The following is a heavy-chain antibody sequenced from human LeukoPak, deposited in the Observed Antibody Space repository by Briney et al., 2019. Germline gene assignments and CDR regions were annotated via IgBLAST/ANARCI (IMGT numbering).Heavy chain of an antibody. J-gene: IGHJ4*02. V-gene: IGHV3-49*04. CDR2: IRSKTDGGTT. CDR3: TTDKEGDYDWVYFDY. CDR1: GFTFGDYA. D-gene: IGHD5-12*01. Sequence: GGSLRLSCTASGFTFGDYAMSWVRQAPGKGLEWVGFIRSKTDGGTTDYAAPVKGRFTISRDDSKNTLYLQMNSLKTEDTAVYYCTTDKEGDYDWVYFDYWGQGTLVTVSS.